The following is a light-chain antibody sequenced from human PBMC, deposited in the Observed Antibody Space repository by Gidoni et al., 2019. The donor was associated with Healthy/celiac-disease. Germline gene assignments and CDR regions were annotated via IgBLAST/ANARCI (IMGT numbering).Light chain of an antibody. CDR2: AAS. J-gene: IGKJ1*01. V-gene: IGKV1-39*01. CDR1: QSISSY. CDR3: QQSYSTSCR. Sequence: DIQMTQSPSSLSASVGDRVTITCRASQSISSYLNWYQQKPGKAPKLLIYAASSLQSGVPSRFSGRGSGTDFTLTISSLQPEDFAPYYCQQSYSTSCRFGQGTKVEIK.